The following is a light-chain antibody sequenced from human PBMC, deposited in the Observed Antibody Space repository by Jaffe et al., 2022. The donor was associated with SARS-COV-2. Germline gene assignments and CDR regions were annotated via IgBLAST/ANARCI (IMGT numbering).Light chain of an antibody. CDR1: QNLLYSSNNKNY. Sequence: DIVMTQSPDSLAVSLGERATINCKSSQNLLYSSNNKNYLAWYQQKPGQPPKLLIYWASIRESGVPDRFSGSGSGTDFTLTISRLQAEDVAIYYCQQFYSAPHTFGQGTKLEIK. J-gene: IGKJ2*01. CDR3: QQFYSAPHT. CDR2: WAS. V-gene: IGKV4-1*01.